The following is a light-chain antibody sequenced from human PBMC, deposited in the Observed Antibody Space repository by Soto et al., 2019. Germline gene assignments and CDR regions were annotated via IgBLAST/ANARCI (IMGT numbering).Light chain of an antibody. CDR2: DVS. CDR3: SSYSSTNTHV. CDR1: SSDVGGYNY. J-gene: IGLJ1*01. V-gene: IGLV2-14*03. Sequence: QSVLTQPASVSGSPGQSITISCTGTSSDVGGYNYVSWYQQHPGKAPKVMIYDVSNRPSGVSNRFSGSKSGNTASLTISGLQAEDEADYYCSSYSSTNTHVFGTGTKLTVL.